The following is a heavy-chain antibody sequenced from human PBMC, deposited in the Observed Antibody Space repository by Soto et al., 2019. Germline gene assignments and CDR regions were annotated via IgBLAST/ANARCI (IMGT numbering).Heavy chain of an antibody. Sequence: PGESLKISCKGSGYSFTSYCISWVRQIPGKGLEWMGRIDPSDSYTNYSPSFQGHVTISADKSISTAYLQWSSLKASDTAMYYCARQGIVVVVAAPRYYMDVWGKGTTVTVSS. CDR1: GYSFTSYC. CDR3: ARQGIVVVVAAPRYYMDV. CDR2: IDPSDSYT. J-gene: IGHJ6*03. D-gene: IGHD2-15*01. V-gene: IGHV5-10-1*01.